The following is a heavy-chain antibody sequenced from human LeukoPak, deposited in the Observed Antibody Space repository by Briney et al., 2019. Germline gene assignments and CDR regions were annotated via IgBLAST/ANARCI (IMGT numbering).Heavy chain of an antibody. CDR3: ARPNMVQGTNIAAFDS. V-gene: IGHV3-21*01. CDR2: ISSSSSYI. D-gene: IGHD3-10*01. CDR1: GFTFSSYS. Sequence: GGSLRLSCAASGFTFSSYSMNWVRQAPGKGLEWVSSISSSSSYIYYADSVKGRFTISRDNAKNSLYLQMNSLRAEDTAVYYCARPNMVQGTNIAAFDSWGQGTLVTVSS. J-gene: IGHJ4*02.